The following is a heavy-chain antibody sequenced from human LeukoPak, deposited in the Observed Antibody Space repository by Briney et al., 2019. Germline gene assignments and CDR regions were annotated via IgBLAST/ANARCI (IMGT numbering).Heavy chain of an antibody. D-gene: IGHD3-3*01. CDR2: IFSSGTS. CDR3: ARGIYDLHLGGWFDP. Sequence: PSETLSLTCTVSGGSISSDYWTWIRQPPGKGLEYIGYIFSSGTSNYDPSLKSRVIMSVDTSTNHFSLKLTSVTAADTAVYYCARGIYDLHLGGWFDPWGQGTLVTVSS. V-gene: IGHV4-59*01. J-gene: IGHJ5*02. CDR1: GGSISSDY.